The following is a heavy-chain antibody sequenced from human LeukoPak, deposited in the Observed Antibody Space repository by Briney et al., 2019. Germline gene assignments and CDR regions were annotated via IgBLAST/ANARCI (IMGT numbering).Heavy chain of an antibody. Sequence: SETLSLTCAVYGGSISSYYWSWIRQPPGKGLEWIGYIYYSGSTNYNPSLKSRVAISVDTSKNQFSLKLSSVTAADTAVYYCARVVGKLRFLEWLSPYYFDYWGQGTLVTVSS. CDR1: GGSISSYY. CDR3: ARVVGKLRFLEWLSPYYFDY. V-gene: IGHV4-59*01. D-gene: IGHD3-3*01. J-gene: IGHJ4*02. CDR2: IYYSGST.